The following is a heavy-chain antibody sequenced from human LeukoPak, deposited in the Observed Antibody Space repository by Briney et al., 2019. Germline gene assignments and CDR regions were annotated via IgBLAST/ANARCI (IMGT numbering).Heavy chain of an antibody. CDR2: IYYSGST. Sequence: ASETLSLTCTVSGGSISSDSYYWGWIRQPPGKGLEWIGSIYYSGSTYYNPSLKSRVTISVDTSKTQFSLKLSSVTAADTAVYYCARRGRRAAAGTRGLFDPWGQGTLVTVSS. V-gene: IGHV4-39*07. CDR1: GGSISSDSYY. J-gene: IGHJ5*02. D-gene: IGHD6-13*01. CDR3: ARRGRRAAAGTRGLFDP.